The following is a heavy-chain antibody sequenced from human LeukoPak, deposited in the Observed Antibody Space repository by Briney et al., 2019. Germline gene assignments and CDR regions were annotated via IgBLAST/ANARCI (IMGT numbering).Heavy chain of an antibody. CDR1: GGSFSGYY. CDR2: INHSGST. V-gene: IGHV4-34*01. J-gene: IGHJ4*02. Sequence: SETLSLTCAVYGGSFSGYYWSWIRQPPGKGLEWIGEINHSGSTIYNPSRKSRVTISVDTSKNQFSLKLSSVTAADTAVYYCARRLRYCSSTSCHYFDYWGQGTLVTVSS. CDR3: ARRLRYCSSTSCHYFDY. D-gene: IGHD2-2*01.